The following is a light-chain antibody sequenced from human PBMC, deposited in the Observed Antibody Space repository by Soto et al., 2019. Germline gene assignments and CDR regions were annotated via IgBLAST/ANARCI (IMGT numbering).Light chain of an antibody. Sequence: QSVLTQPPSASGSPGQSVTISCTGTSSDVGGYNYVSWYQQHPGKVPKLMIYDVFRRPSGVPDRFSGSESGNTASLTVSGLLAEDEADYYCSSYAGSNNYVFGTGTKLTVL. J-gene: IGLJ1*01. V-gene: IGLV2-8*01. CDR1: SSDVGGYNY. CDR3: SSYAGSNNYV. CDR2: DVF.